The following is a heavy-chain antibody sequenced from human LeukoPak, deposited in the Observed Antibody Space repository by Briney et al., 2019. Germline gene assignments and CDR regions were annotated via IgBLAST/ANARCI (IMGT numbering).Heavy chain of an antibody. CDR1: GYTFTAYY. J-gene: IGHJ4*02. V-gene: IGHV1-2*02. Sequence: GASVKVSCKASGYTFTAYYMHWVRQAPGQGLEWMGWINPNSSDTNYAQKFQGRVTMTRDTSISTAYMELSRLRSDDTAVYYCANSGRGGTYFDGWGQGTLVTVSS. CDR3: ANSGRGGTYFDG. CDR2: INPNSSDT. D-gene: IGHD2-15*01.